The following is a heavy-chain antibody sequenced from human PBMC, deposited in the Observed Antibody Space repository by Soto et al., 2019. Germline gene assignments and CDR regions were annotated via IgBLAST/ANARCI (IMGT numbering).Heavy chain of an antibody. CDR1: GGSISSSSYY. CDR2: IYYSGST. D-gene: IGHD3-22*01. J-gene: IGHJ6*02. Sequence: PSETLSLTCTVSGGSISSSSYYWGWIRQPPGKGLEWIGSIYYSGSTYYNPSLKSRVTISVDTSKNQFSLKLSSVTAADTAVYYCARQRIVVGRGSLAYGMDVWGQGTTVTVSS. V-gene: IGHV4-39*01. CDR3: ARQRIVVGRGSLAYGMDV.